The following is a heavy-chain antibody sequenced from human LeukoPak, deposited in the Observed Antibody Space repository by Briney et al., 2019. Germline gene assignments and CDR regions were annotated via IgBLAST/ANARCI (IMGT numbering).Heavy chain of an antibody. CDR3: AKDRKPAPDYDILTGYFWGAFDI. V-gene: IGHV3-23*01. D-gene: IGHD3-9*01. Sequence: PGGSLRLSCAASGFTFSDYYMSWIRQAPGKGLEWVSAISGSGGSTYYADSVKGRFTISRDNSRNTLYLQMNSLRAEDTAVYYCAKDRKPAPDYDILTGYFWGAFDIWGQGTMVTVSS. CDR2: ISGSGGST. CDR1: GFTFSDYY. J-gene: IGHJ3*02.